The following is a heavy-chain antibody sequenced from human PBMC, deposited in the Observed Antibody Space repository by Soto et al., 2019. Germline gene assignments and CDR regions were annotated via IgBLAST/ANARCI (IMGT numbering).Heavy chain of an antibody. D-gene: IGHD4-17*01. J-gene: IGHJ5*02. V-gene: IGHV3-64D*06. Sequence: GGSLRLSCTASGFTFSMFSMHWVRQAPGKGLEYVSGISSNGDSTYYADSVKGRFTISRDNSKNTLYLQMSSLRAVDTAVYYCVHPRSTVQIPPTWGQGTLVTVSS. CDR3: VHPRSTVQIPPT. CDR1: GFTFSMFS. CDR2: ISSNGDST.